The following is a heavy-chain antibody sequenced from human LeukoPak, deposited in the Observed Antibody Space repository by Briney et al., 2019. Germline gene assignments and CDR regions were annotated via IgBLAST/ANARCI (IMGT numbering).Heavy chain of an antibody. CDR2: ISGSGGGT. V-gene: IGHV3-23*01. CDR3: AKRGVVIRVILVGFHKEAYYFDS. Sequence: GGSLRLSCAVSGITLSNYGMSWVRQAPGKGLEWVAGISGSGGGTNYAVSVKGRFTVSRDNYKNTLYLQMNSLGAEDTAVYFCAKRGVVIRVILVGFHKEAYYFDSWGQGALVTVSS. D-gene: IGHD3-22*01. J-gene: IGHJ4*02. CDR1: GITLSNYG.